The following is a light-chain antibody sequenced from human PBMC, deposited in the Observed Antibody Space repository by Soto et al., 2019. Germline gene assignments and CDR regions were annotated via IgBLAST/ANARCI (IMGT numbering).Light chain of an antibody. CDR2: DVS. Sequence: QSALTQPASGSGSPGQSITISCTGTSSDVGGYNYVSWYQQHPGKAPKLMIYDVSNRPSGVSNRFSASKSDNTASLTISGLQAEDEADYYCSSYTSSSIFYVFGSGTKVTVL. J-gene: IGLJ1*01. CDR1: SSDVGGYNY. V-gene: IGLV2-14*03. CDR3: SSYTSSSIFYV.